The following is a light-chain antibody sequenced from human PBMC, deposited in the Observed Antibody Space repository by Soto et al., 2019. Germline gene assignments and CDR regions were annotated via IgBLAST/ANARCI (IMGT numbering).Light chain of an antibody. Sequence: AIRMTQSPSSLSAPTGDRVTITCRASQGISSYLAWYQQKPGKAPKLLIYAASTLQSGVPSRFSGSGSGTDFTLTISCLQSEDFATYYCQQYYSYPGTFGGGTKVDIK. CDR1: QGISSY. CDR3: QQYYSYPGT. CDR2: AAS. V-gene: IGKV1-8*01. J-gene: IGKJ4*01.